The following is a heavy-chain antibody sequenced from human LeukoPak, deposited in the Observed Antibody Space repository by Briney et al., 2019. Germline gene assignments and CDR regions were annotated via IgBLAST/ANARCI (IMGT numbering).Heavy chain of an antibody. Sequence: GGSLRLSCAASGFTFSSYGMHWVRQAPGKGLEWVAFIRYDGSNKYYADSVKGRFTISRDNSKNTLYLQMNSLRAEDTAVYYCARGPGYSSGWYYYFDYWGQGTLVTVSS. V-gene: IGHV3-30*02. CDR3: ARGPGYSSGWYYYFDY. D-gene: IGHD6-19*01. CDR1: GFTFSSYG. CDR2: IRYDGSNK. J-gene: IGHJ4*02.